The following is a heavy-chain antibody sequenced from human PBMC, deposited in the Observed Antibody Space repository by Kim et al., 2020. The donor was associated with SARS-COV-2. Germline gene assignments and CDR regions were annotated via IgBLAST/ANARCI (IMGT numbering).Heavy chain of an antibody. J-gene: IGHJ4*02. V-gene: IGHV5-10-1*01. CDR3: ASQVGANDY. D-gene: IGHD1-26*01. Sequence: YTNYSPSFQGHVTISADKSISTAYLQWSSLKASDTAMYYCASQVGANDYWGQGTLVTVSS. CDR2: YT.